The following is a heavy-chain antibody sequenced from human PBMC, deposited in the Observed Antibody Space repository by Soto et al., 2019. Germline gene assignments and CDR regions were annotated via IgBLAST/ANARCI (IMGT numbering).Heavy chain of an antibody. CDR3: ARIRDYYDSSGYYYPDY. Sequence: SGPTLVNPTQILTLTYTFSGFSLSPSGMCVSWIRLPPGKALEWLALSDWDDDKYYSTSLKTRLTISKDASKNQVVLTMTNMDPVDTATYYCARIRDYYDSSGYYYPDYWGQGTLVTVSS. D-gene: IGHD3-22*01. CDR1: GFSLSPSGMC. J-gene: IGHJ4*02. V-gene: IGHV2-70*01. CDR2: SDWDDDK.